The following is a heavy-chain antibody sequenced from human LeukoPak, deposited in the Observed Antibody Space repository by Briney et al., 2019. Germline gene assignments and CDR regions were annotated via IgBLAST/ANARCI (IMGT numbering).Heavy chain of an antibody. J-gene: IGHJ4*02. Sequence: GGSLRLSCAASGFTFSSYAMHWVRQAPGKGLEWVAVISYDGSNKYYADSVKGRFTISRDNSKNTLYLQMNSLRVEDTALYFCAKDSDSSGWYVTTDYWGQGTLVTVSS. V-gene: IGHV3-30-3*01. CDR2: ISYDGSNK. CDR1: GFTFSSYA. D-gene: IGHD6-19*01. CDR3: AKDSDSSGWYVTTDY.